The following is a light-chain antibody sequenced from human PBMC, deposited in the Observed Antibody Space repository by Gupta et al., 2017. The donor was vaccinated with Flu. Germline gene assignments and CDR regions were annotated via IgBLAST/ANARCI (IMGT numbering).Light chain of an antibody. CDR1: QSVSSN. CDR3: QQYKNWPPQTT. V-gene: IGKV3-15*01. J-gene: IGKJ1*01. Sequence: EIVMTQSPATLSVSPGERATLSCRASQSVSSNLAWYQQKPGQAPRLLIYGASTRATGIPARFSGSGSGTEFTLTISSLQSEDFAVYYCQQYKNWPPQTTFGQGTKVEIK. CDR2: GAS.